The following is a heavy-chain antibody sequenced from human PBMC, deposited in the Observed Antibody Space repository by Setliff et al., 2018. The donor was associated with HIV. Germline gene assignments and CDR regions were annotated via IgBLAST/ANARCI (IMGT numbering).Heavy chain of an antibody. J-gene: IGHJ4*02. CDR3: ALLNHIVVVTALLPGDY. V-gene: IGHV1-18*01. D-gene: IGHD2-21*02. CDR1: GYTFTNYG. CDR2: ISGYNGNT. Sequence: ASVKVSCKASGYTFTNYGISWVRQAPGQGLEWMGWISGYNGNTNYAEKLQGRVTMTRDTSMNTAYMELSRLRSDDTAVYYCALLNHIVVVTALLPGDYWGQGTPVTVSS.